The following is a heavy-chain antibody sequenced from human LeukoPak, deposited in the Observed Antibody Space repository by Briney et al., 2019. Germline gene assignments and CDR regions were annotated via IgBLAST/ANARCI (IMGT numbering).Heavy chain of an antibody. J-gene: IGHJ4*02. CDR1: GFTFSSYS. Sequence: GGSLRLSCAASGFTFSSYSMNCVRQAPGKGLEWVSSISSSSSYIYYADSVKGRFTISRDNAKNSLYLQMNSLRAEDTAVYYCARDQEAVAGYDYWGQGTLVTVSS. CDR2: ISSSSSYI. V-gene: IGHV3-21*01. CDR3: ARDQEAVAGYDY. D-gene: IGHD6-19*01.